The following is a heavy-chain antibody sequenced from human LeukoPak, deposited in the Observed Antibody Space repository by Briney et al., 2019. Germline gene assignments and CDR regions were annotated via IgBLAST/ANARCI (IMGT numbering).Heavy chain of an antibody. V-gene: IGHV4-61*02. J-gene: IGHJ5*02. Sequence: PSETLSLTCTVSGGSISSGSYYWSWIRQPAGKGLEWIGRIYTSGSTNYNPSLKSRVTMSVDTSKNQFSLKLSSVTAADTAVYYCARDVDYYDSSGFSLNNWFDPWGQGTLVTVSS. CDR3: ARDVDYYDSSGFSLNNWFDP. D-gene: IGHD3-22*01. CDR1: GGSISSGSYY. CDR2: IYTSGST.